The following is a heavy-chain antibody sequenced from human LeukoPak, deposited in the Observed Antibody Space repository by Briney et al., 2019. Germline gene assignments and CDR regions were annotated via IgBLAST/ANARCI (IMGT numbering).Heavy chain of an antibody. CDR2: INHSGST. CDR1: GGSFSGYY. Sequence: SETLSLTCAVYGGSFSGYYWSWIRQPPGKGLEWIGEINHSGSTNYNPSLKSRVTMSVDTSKNQFSLKLSSVTAADTAVYYCARGEIAAAFDYWGQGTLVTVSS. D-gene: IGHD6-13*01. V-gene: IGHV4-34*01. CDR3: ARGEIAAAFDY. J-gene: IGHJ4*02.